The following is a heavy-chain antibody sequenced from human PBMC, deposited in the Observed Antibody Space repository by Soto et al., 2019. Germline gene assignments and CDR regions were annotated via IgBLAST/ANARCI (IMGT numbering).Heavy chain of an antibody. Sequence: SETLSLTCAVSVGSISSGGYSWSWIRQPPGKGLEWIGYIYHSGTTYYADSVTGRFTISRDSSKNTLYIQMDKLRVEDTAVYYCAAAIYGDWSFDYWGQGTLVTVSS. D-gene: IGHD2-21*02. CDR3: AAAIYGDWSFDY. V-gene: IGHV4-30-2*02. CDR2: IYHSGTT. J-gene: IGHJ4*02. CDR1: VGSISSGGYS.